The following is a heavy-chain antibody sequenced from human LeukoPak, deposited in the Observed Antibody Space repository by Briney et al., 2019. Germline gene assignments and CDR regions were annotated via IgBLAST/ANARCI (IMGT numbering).Heavy chain of an antibody. J-gene: IGHJ6*02. V-gene: IGHV1-69*04. CDR1: GGTFSSYA. CDR3: ARVIRRYCSGGSCSYYYGMDV. D-gene: IGHD2-15*01. Sequence: TVKVSCKASGGTFSSYAISWVRQPPGQGLEWMGRVIPILGIANYAQKFQGRVTITADKSTSTAYMELSSLRSEDTAVYYCARVIRRYCSGGSCSYYYGMDVWGQGTTVAVSS. CDR2: VIPILGIA.